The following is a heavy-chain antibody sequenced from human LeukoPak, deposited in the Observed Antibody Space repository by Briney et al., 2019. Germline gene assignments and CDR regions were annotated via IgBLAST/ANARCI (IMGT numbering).Heavy chain of an antibody. Sequence: SETLSLTCAVSGXSISSSNWWSWVRQPPGKELEWIGEIYHSGTTKYNPSLKSRVTILVDKSKNQFSLKLTSVTAADTAVYYCARGRSGGDWFDPWGQGTLVTVSS. J-gene: IGHJ5*02. CDR2: IYHSGTT. CDR1: GXSISSSNW. D-gene: IGHD3-10*01. V-gene: IGHV4-4*02. CDR3: ARGRSGGDWFDP.